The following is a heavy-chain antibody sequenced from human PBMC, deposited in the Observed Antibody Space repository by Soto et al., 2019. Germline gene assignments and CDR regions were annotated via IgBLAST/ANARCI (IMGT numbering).Heavy chain of an antibody. CDR3: ARSVAVPGAHIDY. CDR2: VYHTGST. V-gene: IGHV4-59*01. J-gene: IGHJ4*02. Sequence: SETLSLTCSVSGGSISGSYWSWIRQSPGKGLEWLGYVYHTGSTNYSPSLRSRVSISVDTSKNEFSLRLSSVTAADTAVYFCARSVAVPGAHIDYWGQGTQVTVSS. D-gene: IGHD6-19*01. CDR1: GGSISGSY.